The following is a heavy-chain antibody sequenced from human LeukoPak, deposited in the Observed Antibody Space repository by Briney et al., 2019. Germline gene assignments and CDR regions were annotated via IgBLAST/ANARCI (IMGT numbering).Heavy chain of an antibody. V-gene: IGHV3-7*01. Sequence: GGSLRLSCATSEFTFSNCWMSWVRQAPGKGLEWVANINLDGSEKYYVDSVKGRFTISRDNAKNSLYLQMNSLRAEDTAVYYCARDATMVPLYYYYYMDVWGKGTTVTVSS. CDR1: EFTFSNCW. D-gene: IGHD3-10*01. CDR3: ARDATMVPLYYYYYMDV. CDR2: INLDGSEK. J-gene: IGHJ6*03.